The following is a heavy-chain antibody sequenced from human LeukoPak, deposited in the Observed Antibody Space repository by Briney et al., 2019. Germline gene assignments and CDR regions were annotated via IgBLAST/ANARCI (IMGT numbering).Heavy chain of an antibody. D-gene: IGHD3-10*01. CDR1: GVSISSGSNY. V-gene: IGHV4-39*07. Sequence: SETLSLTCRVSGVSISSGSNYWGWIRQPPGKTLEWIGSIYSSGSTYYNSSLKSRVIILIDTAKNHFSLNLSSLTAADTAVYYCERSDGYGLVGIWGQGTMVSVS. J-gene: IGHJ3*02. CDR2: IYSSGST. CDR3: ERSDGYGLVGI.